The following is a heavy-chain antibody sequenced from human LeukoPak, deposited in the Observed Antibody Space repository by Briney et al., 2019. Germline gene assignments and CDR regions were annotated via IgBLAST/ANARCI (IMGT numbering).Heavy chain of an antibody. J-gene: IGHJ4*02. CDR2: IYSCGST. CDR1: GFTVSSNY. V-gene: IGHV3-66*03. D-gene: IGHD1-1*01. CDR3: TRIYGTTPDY. Sequence: PGGSLRLSCAASGFTVSSNYMSWVRQAPGKGLEWVSVIYSCGSTYYADSVKGRFTVSKDNSKNTLYLQMNSLRVEDTAVYYCTRIYGTTPDYWGQGTLVTVSS.